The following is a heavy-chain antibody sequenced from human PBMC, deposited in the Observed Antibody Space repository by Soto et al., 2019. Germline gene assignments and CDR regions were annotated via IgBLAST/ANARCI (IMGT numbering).Heavy chain of an antibody. D-gene: IGHD3-3*01. Sequence: PGGSLRLSCAASGFTFSSYSMNWVRQAPGKGLEWVSSISSSRSNIYYADSVKGRFTISRDNAKNTLYLQMNSLRAEDTAVYYCAKDGLVSYYDFWSGPRSYFDYWGQGTLVTVSS. CDR1: GFTFSSYS. J-gene: IGHJ4*02. CDR3: AKDGLVSYYDFWSGPRSYFDY. V-gene: IGHV3-21*01. CDR2: ISSSRSNI.